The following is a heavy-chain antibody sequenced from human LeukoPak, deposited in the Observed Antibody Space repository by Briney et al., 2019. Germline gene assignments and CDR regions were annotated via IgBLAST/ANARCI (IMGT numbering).Heavy chain of an antibody. V-gene: IGHV3-23*01. CDR2: ISGTGSNT. CDR3: AKIRKGTGYYDY. CDR1: GFTFSGYV. Sequence: PGGSLRLACAASGFTFSGYVMNWVRQAPGKGLEWVSDISGTGSNTYYTDSVKGRFTISRDNSKNKLYLQMDSLRAEDTAVYYYAKIRKGTGYYDYWGQGTLVTVSS. J-gene: IGHJ4*02. D-gene: IGHD3/OR15-3a*01.